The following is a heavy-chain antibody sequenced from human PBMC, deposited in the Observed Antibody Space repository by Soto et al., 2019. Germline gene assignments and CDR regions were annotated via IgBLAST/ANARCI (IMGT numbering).Heavy chain of an antibody. CDR3: ARDMTGLITNYYGMDV. D-gene: IGHD3-9*01. J-gene: IGHJ6*02. CDR1: GGSISSYY. V-gene: IGHV4-59*01. Sequence: SETLSLTCTVSGGSISSYYWSWIRQPPGKGLEWIGYIYYSGSTNYNPSLKSRVTISVGTSKDQFSLKLSSVTAADTAVYYCARDMTGLITNYYGMDVWGQGTTVTVSS. CDR2: IYYSGST.